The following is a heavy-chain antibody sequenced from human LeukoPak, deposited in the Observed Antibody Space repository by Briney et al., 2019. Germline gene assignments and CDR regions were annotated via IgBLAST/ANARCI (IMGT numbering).Heavy chain of an antibody. Sequence: ETLSLTCAVYGGSFSGYYWTWIRQPPGKGLEWIGEINHRRSTKYSPSLKSRVTISVDTSKNQFSLKLSSVTAADTAVYYCARLAILDSSSWYYFDYWGQGTLVTVSS. CDR1: GGSFSGYY. CDR3: ARLAILDSSSWYYFDY. D-gene: IGHD6-13*01. J-gene: IGHJ4*02. CDR2: INHRRST. V-gene: IGHV4-34*01.